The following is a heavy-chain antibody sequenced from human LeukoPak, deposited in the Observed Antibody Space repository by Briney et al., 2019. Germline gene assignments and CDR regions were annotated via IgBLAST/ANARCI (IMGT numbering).Heavy chain of an antibody. CDR2: IIPIFGTA. J-gene: IGHJ4*02. V-gene: IGHV1-69*06. Sequence: ASVKVSCKASGGTFSSYAISWVRQAPGQGLEWMGGIIPIFGTANYAQKFQGRVTITADKSTSTAYMELSSLRSEDTAVYYCTRDLNDVDIVATILGYWGQGTLVTVSS. CDR3: TRDLNDVDIVATILGY. D-gene: IGHD5-12*01. CDR1: GGTFSSYA.